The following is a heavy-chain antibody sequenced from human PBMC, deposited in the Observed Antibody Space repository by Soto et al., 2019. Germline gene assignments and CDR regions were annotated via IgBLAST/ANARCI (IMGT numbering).Heavy chain of an antibody. V-gene: IGHV3-23*01. J-gene: IGHJ3*02. D-gene: IGHD3-3*01. Sequence: PVGSLRLSCAASGFTFSSYAMSWVRQAPGKGLEWVSAISGSGGSTYYADSVKGRFTISRDNSKNTLYLQMNSLRAEDTAVYYCAKIRTRADDAFDIWGQGTMVTVSS. CDR1: GFTFSSYA. CDR3: AKIRTRADDAFDI. CDR2: ISGSGGST.